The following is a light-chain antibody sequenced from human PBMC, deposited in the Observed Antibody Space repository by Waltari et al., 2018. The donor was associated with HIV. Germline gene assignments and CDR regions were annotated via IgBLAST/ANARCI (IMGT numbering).Light chain of an antibody. CDR1: QSVSSY. J-gene: IGKJ5*01. CDR2: DAS. CDR3: QQHSNWPPIT. Sequence: EIVLTQSPATLSLSPGERATLSCRASQSVSSYLAWYQQKPGQAPRLLIYDASNRATGIPVRVSGSGSGTDFTLTISSLEPEDFAVYYCQQHSNWPPITFGQGTRLEIK. V-gene: IGKV3-11*01.